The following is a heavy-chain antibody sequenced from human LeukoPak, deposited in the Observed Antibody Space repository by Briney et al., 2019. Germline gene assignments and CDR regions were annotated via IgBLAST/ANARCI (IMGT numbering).Heavy chain of an antibody. CDR3: ARYSKAAAAPRGWFDP. CDR1: GGSFSGYY. D-gene: IGHD6-13*01. V-gene: IGHV4-34*01. CDR2: INHSGST. Sequence: PSETLSLTCAVYGGSFSGYYWSWIRQPPGKGLEWIGEINHSGSTNYNPSLKSRVTISVDTSKNQFSLKLSSVTAADTAVYYCARYSKAAAAPRGWFDPWGQGTLVTVSS. J-gene: IGHJ5*02.